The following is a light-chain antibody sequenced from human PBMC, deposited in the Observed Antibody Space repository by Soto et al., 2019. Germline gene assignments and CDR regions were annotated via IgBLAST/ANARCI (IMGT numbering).Light chain of an antibody. CDR1: HTVSNY. Sequence: ELVITPSPGTLSFSPGYRSTLSCSSSHTVSNYLAWYQQKPGQAPRLLISGASTRAAGISDRFRGSGSGTEFTLTISSLRSEDSAIYYCQQYFEWPPMTFGQGTKVDIK. CDR2: GAS. V-gene: IGKV3-15*01. CDR3: QQYFEWPPMT. J-gene: IGKJ1*01.